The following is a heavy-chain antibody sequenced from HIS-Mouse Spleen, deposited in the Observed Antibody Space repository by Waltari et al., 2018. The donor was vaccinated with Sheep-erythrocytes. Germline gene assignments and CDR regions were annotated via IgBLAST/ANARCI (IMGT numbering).Heavy chain of an antibody. V-gene: IGHV4-31*03. Sequence: QVQLQESGPGLVKPSQTLSLPCTVSGGSISSGGYYWSWIRQHPGKGLEWIGYFYYSGRTYSNRSLKGRVTIAVDTSKNQFSLRLSSVTAADTAVYYCARALIITMVRGVTSNWFDPWGQGTLVTVSS. D-gene: IGHD3-10*01. CDR1: GGSISSGGYY. J-gene: IGHJ5*02. CDR2: FYYSGRT. CDR3: ARALIITMVRGVTSNWFDP.